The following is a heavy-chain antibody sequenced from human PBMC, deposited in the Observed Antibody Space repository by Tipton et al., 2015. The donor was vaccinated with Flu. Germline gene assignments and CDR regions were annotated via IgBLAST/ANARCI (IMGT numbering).Heavy chain of an antibody. D-gene: IGHD2-8*01. V-gene: IGHV4-59*01. Sequence: LACTVSRGSISGYFWSWIRQPPGKGLEWIGYIYYTGGTNQNPSLKSRVTLSVDTPKNQFSLKLNSVTTADTAVYYCARYHCPNGVCDSFDYWGQGTLVTVSS. J-gene: IGHJ4*02. CDR1: RGSISGYF. CDR2: IYYTGGT. CDR3: ARYHCPNGVCDSFDY.